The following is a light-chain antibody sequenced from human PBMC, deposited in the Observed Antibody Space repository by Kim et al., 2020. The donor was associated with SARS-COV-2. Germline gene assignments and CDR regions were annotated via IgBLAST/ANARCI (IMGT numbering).Light chain of an antibody. CDR2: AAS. Sequence: DIQMTQSPSSLSASVGDRVTITCRASQTISTYLNWYQQKPGKPPRVLISAASNLQSGVPSRFSGSGSGTGFTLTITSLQVEDLATYYCQQSYSTPYTFGQGPSWRS. J-gene: IGKJ2*01. V-gene: IGKV1-39*01. CDR3: QQSYSTPYT. CDR1: QTISTY.